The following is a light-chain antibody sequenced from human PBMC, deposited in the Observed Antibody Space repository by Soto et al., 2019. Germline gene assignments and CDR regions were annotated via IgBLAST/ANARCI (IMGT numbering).Light chain of an antibody. CDR2: GSS. CDR3: QQYGSSPK. V-gene: IGKV3-20*01. J-gene: IGKJ1*01. Sequence: EIVLTQSPGTLSLSPGERATLSCRASQSVSSSYLAWYKQKPGQAPRLLIYGSSSRATGIPDRFSDSGSGTYFLSNISRLEPEDYAVFYCQQYGSSPKFGQGTKVEIK. CDR1: QSVSSSY.